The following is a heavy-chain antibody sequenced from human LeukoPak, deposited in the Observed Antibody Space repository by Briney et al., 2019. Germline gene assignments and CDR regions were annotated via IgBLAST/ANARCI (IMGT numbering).Heavy chain of an antibody. CDR2: IRYDGSNK. CDR1: GFTFSSYG. V-gene: IGHV3-30*02. J-gene: IGHJ5*02. CDR3: AKDLRGRLGP. Sequence: GGSLRLSCAASGFTFSSYGMHWVRQAPGKGLEWVAFIRYDGSNKYYADSVKGRFTISRDNSKNTLYLQMNSLRVEDTAIYFCAKDLRGRLGPWGKGTLVPVSS. D-gene: IGHD1-26*01.